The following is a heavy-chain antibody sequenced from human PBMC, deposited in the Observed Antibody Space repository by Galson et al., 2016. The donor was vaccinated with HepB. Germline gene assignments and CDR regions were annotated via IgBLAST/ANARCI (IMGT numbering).Heavy chain of an antibody. CDR2: SSSSGDNT. CDR3: AKDYDSRARYEGY. CDR1: GIPLREYA. J-gene: IGHJ4*02. D-gene: IGHD3-22*01. Sequence: SLRLSCAASGIPLREYAMNWVRQPPGKGLEWVSLSSSSGDNTYYADSVKGRFTISRDNSKNTLYLQMNSLRDEDTAVYYCAKDYDSRARYEGYWGQGTLVTVSS. V-gene: IGHV3-23*01.